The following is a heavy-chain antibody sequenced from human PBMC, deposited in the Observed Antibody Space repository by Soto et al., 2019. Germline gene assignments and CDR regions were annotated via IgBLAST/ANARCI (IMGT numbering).Heavy chain of an antibody. CDR2: ISYDGSNK. Sequence: PGGSLRLSCAASGFTFSSYGMHWVRQAPGKGLEWVAVISYDGSNKYYADSVKGRFTISRDNSKNTLYLQMNSLRVEDTAIYYCAKGEALYSSHPWDSWGHGTLVTVSS. D-gene: IGHD3-22*01. V-gene: IGHV3-30*18. CDR1: GFTFSSYG. J-gene: IGHJ5*01. CDR3: AKGEALYSSHPWDS.